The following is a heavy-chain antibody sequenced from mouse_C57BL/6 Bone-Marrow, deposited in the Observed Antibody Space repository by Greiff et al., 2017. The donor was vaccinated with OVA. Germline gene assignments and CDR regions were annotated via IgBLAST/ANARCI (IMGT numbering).Heavy chain of an antibody. CDR3: ERQDTTVEPGAWFAY. J-gene: IGHJ3*01. CDR1: GYTFTDYN. CDR2: INPNTGGS. Sequence: EVQLQQSGPELVKPGASVKIPCKASGYTFTDYNMDWVKQSHGKSLEWIGDINPNTGGSIYNQKFKGKATLTVDKSASTAFIELRSLTSEDTAVYDCERQDTTVEPGAWFAYWGQGTLVTVSA. V-gene: IGHV1-18*01. D-gene: IGHD1-1*01.